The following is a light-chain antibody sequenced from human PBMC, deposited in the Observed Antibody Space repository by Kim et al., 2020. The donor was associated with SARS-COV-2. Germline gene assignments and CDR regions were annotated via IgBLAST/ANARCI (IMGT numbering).Light chain of an antibody. Sequence: SSELTQDPTVSVALGQTVRVTCQGDSLRTNFASWYQQKPGQAPVLVIFGKNNRPSGIPDRFSGSTSGNIASLTIAGAQAEDEADYYCNSRDSRGYYWVFG. CDR1: SLRTNF. CDR3: NSRDSRGYYWV. V-gene: IGLV3-19*01. CDR2: GKN. J-gene: IGLJ3*02.